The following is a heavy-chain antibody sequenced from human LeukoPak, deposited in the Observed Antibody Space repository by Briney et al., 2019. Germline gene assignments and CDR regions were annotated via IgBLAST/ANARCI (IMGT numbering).Heavy chain of an antibody. CDR1: GGSISTVSYY. Sequence: SQTLSLTCSVSGGSISTVSYYWNWIRQPAGKGLEWIGRIYTGGSINYNPSVTSRVTISIDRSKKQFSLQLNSVTAADTAVYYCAAGGDEFAYWGQGTLVTVSS. D-gene: IGHD3-10*01. CDR3: AAGGDEFAY. CDR2: IYTGGSI. V-gene: IGHV4-61*02. J-gene: IGHJ4*02.